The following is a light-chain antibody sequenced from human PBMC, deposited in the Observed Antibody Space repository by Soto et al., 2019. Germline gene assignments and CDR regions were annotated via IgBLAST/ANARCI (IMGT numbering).Light chain of an antibody. Sequence: EIVLTQSPGTLSLSPGDTATLSCRASQRLRSSYLAWYQQRPGQAPRLLIYGASNRATGIPDRFSGSGSGKDFPLTISRLDPEDFAVYYCQQYGGSMTFGQGTRLEIE. V-gene: IGKV3-20*01. J-gene: IGKJ5*01. CDR3: QQYGGSMT. CDR1: QRLRSSY. CDR2: GAS.